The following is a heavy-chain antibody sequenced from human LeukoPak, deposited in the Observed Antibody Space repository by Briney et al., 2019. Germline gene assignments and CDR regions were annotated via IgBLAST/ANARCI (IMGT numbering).Heavy chain of an antibody. CDR2: VIPIFGTA. Sequence: SVKVSCKASGGTFSSYAISWVRQAPGQGLEWMGGVIPIFGTANYAQKFQGRVTITRDTSASTAYMELSSLRSEDTAVYYCAREEQPSYYYDSSGLDYWGQGTLVTVSS. D-gene: IGHD3-22*01. CDR1: GGTFSSYA. J-gene: IGHJ4*02. V-gene: IGHV1-69*05. CDR3: AREEQPSYYYDSSGLDY.